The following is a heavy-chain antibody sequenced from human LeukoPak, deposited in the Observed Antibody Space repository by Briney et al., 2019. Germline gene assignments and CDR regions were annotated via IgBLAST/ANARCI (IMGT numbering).Heavy chain of an antibody. Sequence: SETLSLTCTVSGDSISTYYWSWIRQPPGKGLEWIGEINHSGSTNYNPSLKSRVTISVDTSKNQFSLKLSSVTAADTAVYYCARGKLANPGGSPRGEYYFDYWGQGTLVTVSS. CDR2: INHSGST. CDR3: ARGKLANPGGSPRGEYYFDY. J-gene: IGHJ4*02. V-gene: IGHV4-34*01. D-gene: IGHD1-26*01. CDR1: GDSISTYY.